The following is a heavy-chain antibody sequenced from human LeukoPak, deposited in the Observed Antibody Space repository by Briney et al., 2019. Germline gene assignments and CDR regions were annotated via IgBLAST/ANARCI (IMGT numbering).Heavy chain of an antibody. D-gene: IGHD3-3*02. CDR1: GFTFSSYA. CDR3: AREQEISSRALDY. J-gene: IGHJ4*02. V-gene: IGHV3-20*04. CDR2: INWNGGST. Sequence: GGSLRLSCAASGFTFSSYAMSWVRQAPGKGLEWVSGINWNGGSTGYADSVKGRFTISRDNAKNSLYLQMNSLRAEDTALYYCAREQEISSRALDYWGQGTLVTVSS.